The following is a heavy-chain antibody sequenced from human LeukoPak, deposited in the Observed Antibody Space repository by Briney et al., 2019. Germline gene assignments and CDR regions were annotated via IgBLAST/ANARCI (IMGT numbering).Heavy chain of an antibody. CDR1: GFTFSSYS. CDR2: ISSSSSYI. Sequence: GGSLRLSCAASGFTFSSYSMNWVRQAPGKGLEWVSSISSSSSYIYYADSVKGRFTISRDNAKNSLYLQMNSLRAEDTAVYYCAKGRITMVRGPIDYWGQGTLVTVSS. V-gene: IGHV3-21*01. J-gene: IGHJ4*02. D-gene: IGHD3-10*01. CDR3: AKGRITMVRGPIDY.